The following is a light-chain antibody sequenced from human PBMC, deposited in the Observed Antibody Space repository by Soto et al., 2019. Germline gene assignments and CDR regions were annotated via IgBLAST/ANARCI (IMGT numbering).Light chain of an antibody. V-gene: IGLV2-14*01. Sequence: QSALTQPASVSGSPGQSITISCTGTSSDVGGYNYVSWYQQHPGKAPKLMIYDVSNRPSGVSNRFSGSKSGNTASLTISGRQAEDEADYCCSSYTSSSTYVFGTGTKFTVL. CDR3: SSYTSSSTYV. CDR2: DVS. J-gene: IGLJ1*01. CDR1: SSDVGGYNY.